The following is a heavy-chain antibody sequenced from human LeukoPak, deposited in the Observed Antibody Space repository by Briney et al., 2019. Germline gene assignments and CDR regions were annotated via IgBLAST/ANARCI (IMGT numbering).Heavy chain of an antibody. CDR3: ARARWGYYDFWSGYYRFDY. CDR1: GYTFTSYD. CDR2: INPNSGGT. V-gene: IGHV1-2*02. Sequence: GASVKVSCKASGYTFTSYDINWVRQATGQGLEWMGWINPNSGGTNYAQKFQGRVTMTRDTSISTAYMELSRLRSDDTAVYYCARARWGYYDFWSGYYRFDYWGQGTLVTVSS. J-gene: IGHJ4*02. D-gene: IGHD3-3*01.